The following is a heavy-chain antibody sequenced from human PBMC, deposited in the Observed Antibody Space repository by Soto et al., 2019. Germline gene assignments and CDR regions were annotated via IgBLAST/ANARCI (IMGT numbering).Heavy chain of an antibody. J-gene: IGHJ4*02. V-gene: IGHV1-69*06. CDR3: AIGRGGDTAMATDY. Sequence: SVKVSCKASGGTFSSYSISWVRQAPGQGLEWMGGIIPIFGTANYAQKFQGRVTITADKSTSTAYMELSSLRSEDTAVYYCAIGRGGDTAMATDYWGQGTLVTVSS. D-gene: IGHD5-18*01. CDR2: IIPIFGTA. CDR1: GGTFSSYS.